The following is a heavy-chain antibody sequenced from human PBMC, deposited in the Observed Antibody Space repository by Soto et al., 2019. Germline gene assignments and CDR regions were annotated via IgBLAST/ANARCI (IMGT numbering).Heavy chain of an antibody. CDR3: ARSYYDYVWGSYWFDP. CDR2: IYYSGST. CDR1: GGSISSYY. J-gene: IGHJ5*02. D-gene: IGHD3-16*01. Sequence: SETLSLTCTVSGGSISSYYWSWIRQPPGKGLEWIGCIYYSGSTNYNPSLKSRVTISVDTSKNQFSLKLSSVTAADTAVYYCARSYYDYVWGSYWFDPWGQGTLVTVSS. V-gene: IGHV4-59*01.